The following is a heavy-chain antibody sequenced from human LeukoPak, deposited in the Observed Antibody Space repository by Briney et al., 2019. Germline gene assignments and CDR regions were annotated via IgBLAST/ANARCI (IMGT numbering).Heavy chain of an antibody. CDR3: ARDGETSGSDDFDY. CDR1: GYTFTDYY. V-gene: IGHV1-2*02. CDR2: MNPNSGDT. J-gene: IGHJ4*02. D-gene: IGHD1-26*01. Sequence: ASVKVSCKASGYTFTDYYMHWVRQAPGQGLEWMGWMNPNSGDTNFEQKFQGRVTMTRDTTISTAYMELSGLRSDDTAVYYCARDGETSGSDDFDYWGQGTLVTVSS.